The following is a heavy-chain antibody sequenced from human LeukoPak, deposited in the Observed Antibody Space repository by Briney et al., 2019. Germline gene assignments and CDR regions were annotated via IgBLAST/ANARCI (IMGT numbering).Heavy chain of an antibody. V-gene: IGHV3-7*01. CDR2: IKQDGSEK. D-gene: IGHD5-12*01. J-gene: IGHJ3*02. CDR1: GFTFSNYW. Sequence: GGSLRLSCVASGFTFSNYWMTWLRQAPGKGLEWVANIKQDGSEKYYLDSAKGRFTISRDNAKNSLYLHMNSLRAEDTAVYYCARDGSPDAFDIWGQGTMVTVSS. CDR3: ARDGSPDAFDI.